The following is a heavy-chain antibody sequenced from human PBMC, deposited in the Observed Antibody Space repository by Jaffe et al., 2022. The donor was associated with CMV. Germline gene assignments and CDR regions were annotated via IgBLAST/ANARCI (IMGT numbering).Heavy chain of an antibody. CDR2: IDWDDDK. CDR3: ARIRDDILTGSPFDY. D-gene: IGHD3-9*01. J-gene: IGHJ4*02. V-gene: IGHV2-70*15. Sequence: QVTLRESGPALVKPTQTLTLTCTFSGFSLSTSGMCVSWIRQPPGKALEWLARIDWDDDKYYSTSLKTRLTISKDTSKNQVVLTMTNMDPVDTATYYCARIRDDILTGSPFDYWGQGTLVTVSS. CDR1: GFSLSTSGMC.